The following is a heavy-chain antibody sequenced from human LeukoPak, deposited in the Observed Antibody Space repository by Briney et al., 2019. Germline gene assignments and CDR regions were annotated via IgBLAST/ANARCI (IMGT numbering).Heavy chain of an antibody. D-gene: IGHD6-13*01. J-gene: IGHJ4*02. V-gene: IGHV3-30*03. CDR2: ISYDGSNK. Sequence: PGGSLRLSCAASGFTFSSYGIHWVRRAPGKGLEWVAVISYDGSNKYYADSVKGRFTISRDNSKNTLYLQMNSLRAEDTAVYYCARDYGSSWYEGGRVLCRYWGQGTLVTVSS. CDR1: GFTFSSYG. CDR3: ARDYGSSWYEGGRVLCRY.